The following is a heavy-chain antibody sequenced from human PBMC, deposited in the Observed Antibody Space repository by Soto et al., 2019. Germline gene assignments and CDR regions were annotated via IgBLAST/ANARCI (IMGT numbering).Heavy chain of an antibody. V-gene: IGHV3-23*01. D-gene: IGHD1-26*01. J-gene: IGHJ4*02. CDR3: AKDQGWIVGALRYLDY. Sequence: EVQLLESGGGLVQPGGSLRLSCAASGFTFSSYAMSWIRQAPGKGLEWVSVISGSGGRTNYADSVKGRFTISRDTSKKRLYMQMNSLRAEDTAVYYCAKDQGWIVGALRYLDYWGQGILVTVSS. CDR2: ISGSGGRT. CDR1: GFTFSSYA.